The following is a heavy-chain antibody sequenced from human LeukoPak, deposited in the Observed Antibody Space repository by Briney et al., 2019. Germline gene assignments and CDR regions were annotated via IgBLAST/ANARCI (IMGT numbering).Heavy chain of an antibody. CDR2: IYYSGST. D-gene: IGHD3-22*01. CDR3: ARQYYYDSSGYYFGY. V-gene: IGHV4-39*01. J-gene: IGHJ4*02. Sequence: SETLSLTCTVSGGSISSSSYYWGWIRQPPGTGLEWIGSIYYSGSTYYNPSLKRRVTISVDTSKNQYSLKLSSVTAADTAVFYCARQYYYDSSGYYFGYWGQGILVTVSS. CDR1: GGSISSSSYY.